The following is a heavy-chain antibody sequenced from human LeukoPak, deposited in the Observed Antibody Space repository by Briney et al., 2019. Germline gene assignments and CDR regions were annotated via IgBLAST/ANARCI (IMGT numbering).Heavy chain of an antibody. D-gene: IGHD5-18*01. V-gene: IGHV3-74*01. CDR3: ARDHSPGWFGP. Sequence: GGSLRLSCAASGFSFSSYWMHWVRQAPGRGLVWLSRINGDGSSTSYADSVNGRFTISRDNARTTLYLQLNSLRAEDTAVYYCARDHSPGWFGPWGQGTLVTVSS. CDR1: GFSFSSYW. CDR2: INGDGSST. J-gene: IGHJ5*02.